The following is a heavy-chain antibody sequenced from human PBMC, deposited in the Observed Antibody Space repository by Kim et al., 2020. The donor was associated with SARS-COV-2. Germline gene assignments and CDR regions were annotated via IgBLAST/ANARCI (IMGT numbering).Heavy chain of an antibody. D-gene: IGHD3-9*01. J-gene: IGHJ5*02. CDR3: ARSTILRYFDWFSPYRSDP. Sequence: SETLSLTCTVSGGSISSGGYYWSWIRQHPGKGLEWIGYIYYSGSTYYNPSLKSRVTISVDTSKNQFSLKLSSVTAADTAVYYCARSTILRYFDWFSPYRSDPWGQGTLVTVSS. CDR2: IYYSGST. CDR1: GGSISSGGYY. V-gene: IGHV4-31*03.